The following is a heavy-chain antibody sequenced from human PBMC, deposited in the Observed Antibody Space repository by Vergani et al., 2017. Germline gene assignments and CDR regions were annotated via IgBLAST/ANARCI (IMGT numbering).Heavy chain of an antibody. CDR1: GYTFTYRY. CDR3: ASQLIEEQPVGAFDI. V-gene: IGHV1-45*02. CDR2: IKPFNGNT. J-gene: IGHJ3*02. Sequence: QMQLVQSGAEVKKTGSSVKVSCKASGYTFTYRYLHWVRQAPGQSLEWMGWIKPFNGNTNYAQKFQDRVTITRDRSISTAYMELSSLRSEDTAMYYCASQLIEEQPVGAFDIWGQGTMVTVSS. D-gene: IGHD6-13*01.